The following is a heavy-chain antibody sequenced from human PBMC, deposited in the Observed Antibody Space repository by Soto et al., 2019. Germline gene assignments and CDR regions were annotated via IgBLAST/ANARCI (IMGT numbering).Heavy chain of an antibody. CDR3: ARGVWPAGFDY. CDR2: TYYRSKWYS. Sequence: QVQLQQSGPGLVKPSQTLSLTCAISGASVSSNSATWNWLRQSPSRGLEWLGRTYYRSKWYSESAPSVRSRIAVNPDTSKNEFSLQLNSVSPEDTAVYDCARGVWPAGFDYWGQGALVTVSS. D-gene: IGHD2-8*01. CDR1: GASVSSNSAT. J-gene: IGHJ4*02. V-gene: IGHV6-1*01.